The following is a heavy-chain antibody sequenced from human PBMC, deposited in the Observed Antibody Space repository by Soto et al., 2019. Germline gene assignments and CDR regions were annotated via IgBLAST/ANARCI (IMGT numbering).Heavy chain of an antibody. D-gene: IGHD6-13*01. CDR1: GFTFSSYG. CDR2: ISYDGSNK. V-gene: IGHV3-30*18. CDR3: AKMAAGAGTPGPDAFDI. J-gene: IGHJ3*02. Sequence: GGSLRLSCAASGFTFSSYGMHWVRQAPGKGLEWVAFISYDGSNKYYADSVKGRFTISRDNSKNTLYLQMNSLRAEDTAVYYCAKMAAGAGTPGPDAFDIWGQGTMVTVS.